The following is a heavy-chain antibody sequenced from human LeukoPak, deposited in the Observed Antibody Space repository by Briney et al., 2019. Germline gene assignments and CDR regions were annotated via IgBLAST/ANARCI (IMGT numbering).Heavy chain of an antibody. CDR1: GFTFSSYE. CDR3: ARDRRNYYGSDP. CDR2: ISSSGSTI. Sequence: GGSLRLSCVASGFTFSSYEMNWVRQAPGKGLEWVSYISSSGSTIYYADSVKGRFTISRDNAKNSLYLQMNSLRAEDTAVYYCARDRRNYYGSDPWGQGTLVTVSS. D-gene: IGHD3-10*01. V-gene: IGHV3-48*03. J-gene: IGHJ5*02.